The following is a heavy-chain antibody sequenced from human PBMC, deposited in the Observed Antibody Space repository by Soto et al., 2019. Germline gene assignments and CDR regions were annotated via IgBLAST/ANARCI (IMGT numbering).Heavy chain of an antibody. V-gene: IGHV1-69*12. Sequence: QVQLVQSGAEVKKPGSSVKVSCKASGGTFSSYAISWVRQAPGQGLEWMGGIIPIFGTANYAQKFQGRVTITADESTSTAYMALSSLRSEDTAVYYGARGSDYDSSVYYYSWFDPWGQGTLVTVSA. CDR1: GGTFSSYA. D-gene: IGHD3-22*01. CDR3: ARGSDYDSSVYYYSWFDP. CDR2: IIPIFGTA. J-gene: IGHJ5*02.